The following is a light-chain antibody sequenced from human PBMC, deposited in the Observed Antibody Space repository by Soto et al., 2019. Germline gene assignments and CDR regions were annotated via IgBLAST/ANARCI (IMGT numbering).Light chain of an antibody. V-gene: IGKV4-1*01. CDR2: WAS. CDR3: QQYYTTPWT. J-gene: IGKJ1*01. CDR1: QSVLYSSNNKNY. Sequence: DIVMTQSPDSLAVSLGERATINCKSSQSVLYSSNNKNYLAWYQQKPGQPPKALIYWASTRESGVPDRFSGSGSATDFTLTISSLQAEDVAVYYCQQYYTTPWTFGQGTKVEIK.